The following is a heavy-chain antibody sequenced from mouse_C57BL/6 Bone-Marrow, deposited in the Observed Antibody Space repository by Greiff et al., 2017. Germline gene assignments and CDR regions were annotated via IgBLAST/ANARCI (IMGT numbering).Heavy chain of an antibody. CDR2: ISDGGSYT. D-gene: IGHD4-1*01. V-gene: IGHV5-4*03. Sequence: EVMLVESGGGLVKPGGSLKLSCAASGFTFSSYAMSWVRQTPEKRLEWVATISDGGSYTYYPDNVKGRFTISRDNAKNNLYLQMSQLKSEYTAMYYGARWVLGAMDYWGQGTSVTVSS. CDR1: GFTFSSYA. CDR3: ARWVLGAMDY. J-gene: IGHJ4*01.